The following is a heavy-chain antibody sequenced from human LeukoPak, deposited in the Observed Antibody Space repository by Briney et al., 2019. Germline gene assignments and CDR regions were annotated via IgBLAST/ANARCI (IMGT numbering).Heavy chain of an antibody. Sequence: GGSLRLSCAASGFTFSSYEMNWVRQAPGKGLEWVSYISSSGSTIHYADSVKGRFTISRDNAKNSLYLQMNSLRAEDTAVYYCARGTILRYFDWLPLREPWGQGTLVTVSS. J-gene: IGHJ5*02. CDR2: ISSSGSTI. CDR3: ARGTILRYFDWLPLREP. CDR1: GFTFSSYE. D-gene: IGHD3-9*01. V-gene: IGHV3-48*03.